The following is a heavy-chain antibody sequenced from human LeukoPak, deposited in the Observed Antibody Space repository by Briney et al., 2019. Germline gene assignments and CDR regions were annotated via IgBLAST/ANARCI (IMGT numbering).Heavy chain of an antibody. J-gene: IGHJ6*03. D-gene: IGHD2-2*01. Sequence: ASVKVSCKASGYTFTSYDINWVRQATGQGLEWMGWMNPNSGNTGYAQKFQGRVTMTRNTSISTAYMELSSLRSEDTAVYYCARGDVPAASYYYYYYMDVWGKGTTVTISS. CDR1: GYTFTSYD. CDR3: ARGDVPAASYYYYYYMDV. V-gene: IGHV1-8*01. CDR2: MNPNSGNT.